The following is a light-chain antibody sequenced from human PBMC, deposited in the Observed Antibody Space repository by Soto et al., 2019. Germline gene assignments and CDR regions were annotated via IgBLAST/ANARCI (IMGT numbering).Light chain of an antibody. J-gene: IGLJ1*01. CDR1: SGSIASNY. V-gene: IGLV6-57*01. CDR2: EDN. Sequence: NFMLTQPHSVSESPGKTVTISCTRSSGSIASNYVQWYQQRPGSYPTTLIYEDNQRPSGVPDRFSGSIDSSSNSASLTISGLKTEDEADYYCQSYDRSSYVLGTGTKVTVL. CDR3: QSYDRSSYV.